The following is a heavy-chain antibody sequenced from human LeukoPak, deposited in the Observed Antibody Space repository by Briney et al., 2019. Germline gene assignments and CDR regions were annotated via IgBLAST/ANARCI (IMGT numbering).Heavy chain of an antibody. CDR3: ARDTLEYSNSPDAFDI. CDR2: IGSSGSTV. Sequence: GGPLRLSCAASGFTFSSYEMNWVRQAPGKGLEWVSYIGSSGSTVYYADSVKGRFTISRDNANNSLYLQMDSLRDEDTATYYCARDTLEYSNSPDAFDIWGQGTMVTVSS. J-gene: IGHJ3*02. CDR1: GFTFSSYE. D-gene: IGHD4-11*01. V-gene: IGHV3-48*03.